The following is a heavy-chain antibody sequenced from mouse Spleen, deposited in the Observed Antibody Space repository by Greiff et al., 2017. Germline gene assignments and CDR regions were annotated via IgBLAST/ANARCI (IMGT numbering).Heavy chain of an antibody. Sequence: DVKLQESGPGLVKPSQSLSLTCSVTGYSITSGYYWNWIRQFPGNKLEWMGYISYDGSNNYNPSLKNRISITRDTSKNQFFLKLNSVTTEDTATYYCARSLLGRGYWGQGTTLTVSS. J-gene: IGHJ2*01. CDR2: ISYDGSN. CDR3: ARSLLGRGY. CDR1: GYSITSGYY. D-gene: IGHD4-1*01. V-gene: IGHV3-6*01.